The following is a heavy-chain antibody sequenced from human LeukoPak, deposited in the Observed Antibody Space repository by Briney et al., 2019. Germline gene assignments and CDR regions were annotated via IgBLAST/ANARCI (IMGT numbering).Heavy chain of an antibody. CDR3: ARALGYCSSTSCCTPIGY. CDR2: IYHSGST. CDR1: GYSISSGYY. Sequence: SETLSLTCAVSGYSISSGYYWGWIRQPPGKRLEWIGSIYHSGSTYYNPSLKSRVTISVDTSKNQFSLKLSSVTAADTAVYYCARALGYCSSTSCCTPIGYWGQRTLVTVSS. J-gene: IGHJ4*02. V-gene: IGHV4-38-2*01. D-gene: IGHD2-2*02.